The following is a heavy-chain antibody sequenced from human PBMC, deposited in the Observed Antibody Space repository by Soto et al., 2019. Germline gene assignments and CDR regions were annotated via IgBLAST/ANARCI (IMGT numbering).Heavy chain of an antibody. V-gene: IGHV4-31*03. D-gene: IGHD2-15*01. CDR3: ARGGIVVVVAPRDAFAI. CDR1: GGSISSGGYY. CDR2: IYYSGST. J-gene: IGHJ3*02. Sequence: SETLSLTCTVSGGSISSGGYYWSWIRQHPGKGLEWIGYIYYSGSTYYNPSLKSRVTISVDTSKNQFSLKLSSVTAADTAVYYCARGGIVVVVAPRDAFAISGQGTIVTVSS.